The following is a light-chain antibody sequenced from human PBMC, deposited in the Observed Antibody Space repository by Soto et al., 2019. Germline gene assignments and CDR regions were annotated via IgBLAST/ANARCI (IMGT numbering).Light chain of an antibody. J-gene: IGLJ3*02. CDR1: SSDIGNYNY. CDR2: EVS. Sequence: QSVLTQPASVSGSPGQSIAISCTGTSSDIGNYNYVSWYQQHPGKAPQLMIDEVSNRPPGVSNRFSGSKSGNTASLTISGLQADDEADYYCSSFTSSSTLVFGGGTKVTVL. V-gene: IGLV2-14*01. CDR3: SSFTSSSTLV.